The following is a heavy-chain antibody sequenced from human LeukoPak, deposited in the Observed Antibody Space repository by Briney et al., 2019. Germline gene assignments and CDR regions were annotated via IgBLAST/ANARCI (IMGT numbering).Heavy chain of an antibody. J-gene: IGHJ5*02. CDR3: ARGTSNYVAWFDP. Sequence: SETLSLTCAVYGGSFSGCYWSWIRQPPGKGLEWIGEINHSGSTNYNPSLKSRVTISVDTSKNRFSLKLSSVTAADTAVYYCARGTSNYVAWFDPWGQGTLVTVSS. V-gene: IGHV4-34*01. CDR2: INHSGST. D-gene: IGHD4-11*01. CDR1: GGSFSGCY.